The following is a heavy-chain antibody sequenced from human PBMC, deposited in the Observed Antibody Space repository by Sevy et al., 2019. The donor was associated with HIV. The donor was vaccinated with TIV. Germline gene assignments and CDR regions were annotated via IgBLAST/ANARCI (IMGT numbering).Heavy chain of an antibody. CDR2: ISSSSSYT. V-gene: IGHV3-11*06. D-gene: IGHD2-2*01. Sequence: GGSLRLSCAASGFTFSDYYMSWIRQAPGKGLEWVSYISSSSSYTNYADSVKGRFTISRDNAKNSLYQQMNSLRAEDTAVYYCARVDCSSTSCSRGYYGMDVWGQGTTVTVSS. CDR3: ARVDCSSTSCSRGYYGMDV. J-gene: IGHJ6*02. CDR1: GFTFSDYY.